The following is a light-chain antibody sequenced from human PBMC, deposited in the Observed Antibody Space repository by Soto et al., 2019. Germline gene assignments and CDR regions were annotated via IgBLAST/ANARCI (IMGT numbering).Light chain of an antibody. CDR3: QQRSNWPIT. CDR2: GAS. J-gene: IGKJ5*01. V-gene: IGKV3D-20*02. Sequence: EVLLTQCPGSLFLSPGERATLSCRASQSVSSSYLAWYQQKPGQAPRLLIYGASSRATGIPVRFSGSGSGTDFTLTISSLEPEDFAVYYCQQRSNWPITFGQGTRLEI. CDR1: QSVSSSY.